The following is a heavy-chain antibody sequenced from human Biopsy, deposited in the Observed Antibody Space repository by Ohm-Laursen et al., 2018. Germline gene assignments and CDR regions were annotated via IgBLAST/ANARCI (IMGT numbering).Heavy chain of an antibody. Sequence: TLSFTCAVYGGSFSGYYWSWIRQPPGKGLEWIGEINHSGSTNYNPSLKSRVTISVDTSKNQFSLKLSSVNAADTAVYYCARGRLRAVARFDYWGQGTLVTVSS. D-gene: IGHD6-19*01. CDR1: GGSFSGYY. CDR3: ARGRLRAVARFDY. J-gene: IGHJ4*02. CDR2: INHSGST. V-gene: IGHV4-34*01.